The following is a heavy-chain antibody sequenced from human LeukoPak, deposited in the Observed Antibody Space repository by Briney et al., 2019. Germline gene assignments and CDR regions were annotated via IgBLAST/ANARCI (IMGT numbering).Heavy chain of an antibody. CDR2: INPNSGDT. D-gene: IGHD5-12*01. CDR3: ARTNGGYEYN. J-gene: IGHJ4*02. V-gene: IGHV1-2*02. Sequence: ASVKVSCKASGGTFSSYAISWVRQAPGQGLEWMGWINPNSGDTNYAQKFQGRLTLTRDTSISTAYMEVSRLKSDDTAVYYCARTNGGYEYNWGQGTRVIVSS. CDR1: GGTFSSYA.